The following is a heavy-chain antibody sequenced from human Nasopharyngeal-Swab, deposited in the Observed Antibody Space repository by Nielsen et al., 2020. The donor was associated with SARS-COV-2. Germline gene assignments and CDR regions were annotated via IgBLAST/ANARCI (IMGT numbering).Heavy chain of an antibody. V-gene: IGHV3-21*01. D-gene: IGHD3-22*01. CDR2: ISSSSSYI. J-gene: IGHJ4*02. Sequence: GGSLRLSCAASGFTFSSYSTNWVRQAPGKGLEWVSSISSSSSYIYYADSVKGRFTISRDNAKNSLYLQMNSLRAEDTAVYYCARGSYYYDSSGYYDCWGQGTLVTVSS. CDR1: GFTFSSYS. CDR3: ARGSYYYDSSGYYDC.